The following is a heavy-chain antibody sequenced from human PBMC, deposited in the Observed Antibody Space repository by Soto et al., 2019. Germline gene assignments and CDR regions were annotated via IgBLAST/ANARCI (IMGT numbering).Heavy chain of an antibody. D-gene: IGHD3-3*01. J-gene: IGHJ5*02. CDR2: INPNSGGT. CDR1: GYTFTGYY. V-gene: IGHV1-2*04. CDR3: ARASYYDFWSGSFNWFDP. Sequence: ASVKVSCKASGYTFTGYYMHWVRQAPGQGLEWMGWINPNSGGTNYAQKFQGWVTMTRDTSISTAYMELSRLRSDDTAVYYYARASYYDFWSGSFNWFDPWGQGTLVTVSS.